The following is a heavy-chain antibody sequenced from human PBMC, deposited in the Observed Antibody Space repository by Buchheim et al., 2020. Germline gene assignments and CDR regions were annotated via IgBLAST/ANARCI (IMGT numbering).Heavy chain of an antibody. V-gene: IGHV3-48*03. J-gene: IGHJ4*02. D-gene: IGHD2-21*02. Sequence: EVQLVESGGGLVQPGGSLRLSCAASGFTFSSYEMNWVRQAPGKGLEWVSYISSSGSTIYYADSVQGRFTISRDNAKNSLYLQMNSLRAEDTAVYYCARGAYCGGDCYSSPFDYWGQGTL. CDR3: ARGAYCGGDCYSSPFDY. CDR1: GFTFSSYE. CDR2: ISSSGSTI.